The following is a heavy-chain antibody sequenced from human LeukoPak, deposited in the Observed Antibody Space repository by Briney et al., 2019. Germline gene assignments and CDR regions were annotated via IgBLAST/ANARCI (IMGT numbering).Heavy chain of an antibody. CDR2: ISGSGGST. D-gene: IGHD4-17*01. J-gene: IGHJ4*02. Sequence: GGSLRLSCAASGFTFSSYAMRWVRQAPGKGLEWVSAISGSGGSTYYADSVKGRFTISRDNSKNTLYLQMNSLRAEDTAVYYCAKDLADHGDYDYCGEGALVTVSS. CDR3: AKDLADHGDYDY. CDR1: GFTFSSYA. V-gene: IGHV3-23*01.